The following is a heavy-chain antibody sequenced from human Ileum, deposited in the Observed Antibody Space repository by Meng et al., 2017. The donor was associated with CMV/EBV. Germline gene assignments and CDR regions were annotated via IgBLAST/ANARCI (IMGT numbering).Heavy chain of an antibody. J-gene: IGHJ4*02. CDR1: VYTFSRYN. D-gene: IGHD6-13*01. CDR2: INPKTGNP. V-gene: IGHV7-4-1*02. Sequence: QVQRVQSGSEFKKTGASVKNSCKASVYTFSRYNINWVRQAPGQGLEWMGYINPKTGNPTYVQGFTGRFVFSLDTSVSTAYLQISSLKAEDTAVYYCATGSVAADGKGYWGQGTLVTVSS. CDR3: ATGSVAADGKGY.